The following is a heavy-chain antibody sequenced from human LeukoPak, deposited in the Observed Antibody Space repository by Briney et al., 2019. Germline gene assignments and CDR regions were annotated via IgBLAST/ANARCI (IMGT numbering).Heavy chain of an antibody. CDR1: GFTFSSYS. CDR2: ITSSSSYI. CDR3: ARDVDSIGYCDY. D-gene: IGHD3-22*01. Sequence: PGGSLRLSCAASGFTFSSYSMTWVRQAPGKGLEWVSSITSSSSYIYYADSVKGRFGISRDNAKNSLYLQMNSLRAEDTAVYYCARDVDSIGYCDYWGQGTLVTVSS. V-gene: IGHV3-21*01. J-gene: IGHJ4*02.